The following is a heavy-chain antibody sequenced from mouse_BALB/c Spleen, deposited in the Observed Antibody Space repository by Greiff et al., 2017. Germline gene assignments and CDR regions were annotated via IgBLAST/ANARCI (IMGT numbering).Heavy chain of an antibody. CDR2: ISSGGGST. CDR3: ARHFMDY. Sequence: EVHLVESGGGLVKPGGSLKLSCAASGFAFSSYDMSWVRQTPEKRLEWVAYISSGGGSTYYPDTVKGRFTISRDNAKNTLYLQMSSLKSEDTAMYYCARHFMDYWGQGTSVTVSS. V-gene: IGHV5-12-1*01. CDR1: GFAFSSYD. J-gene: IGHJ4*01.